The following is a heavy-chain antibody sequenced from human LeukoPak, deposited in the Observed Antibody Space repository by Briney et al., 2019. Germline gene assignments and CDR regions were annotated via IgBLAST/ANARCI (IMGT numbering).Heavy chain of an antibody. V-gene: IGHV1-69*05. D-gene: IGHD3-16*02. CDR1: GYTFTSYG. CDR3: AREANYYDYVWGSYRYDY. Sequence: GASVKVSCEASGYTFTSYGISWVRQAPGQGLEWMGRIIPIFGTANYAQKFQGGVTITTDESTSTAYMELSSLRSEDTAVYYCAREANYYDYVWGSYRYDYWGQGTLVTVPS. CDR2: IIPIFGTA. J-gene: IGHJ4*02.